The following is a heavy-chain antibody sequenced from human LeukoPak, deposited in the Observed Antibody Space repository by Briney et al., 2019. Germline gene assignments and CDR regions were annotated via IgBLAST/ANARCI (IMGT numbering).Heavy chain of an antibody. Sequence: PSETLSLTCTVSGDSISRYYWNWIRQSPGKGLEWIGYIYYSGSTNYNPSLQSRVTISVDTSKNQFSLKLSSVTAADTAVYYCVRAGWYNFDSWGQGTLVTVSS. CDR1: GDSISRYY. V-gene: IGHV4-59*01. CDR3: VRAGWYNFDS. J-gene: IGHJ4*02. D-gene: IGHD2-15*01. CDR2: IYYSGST.